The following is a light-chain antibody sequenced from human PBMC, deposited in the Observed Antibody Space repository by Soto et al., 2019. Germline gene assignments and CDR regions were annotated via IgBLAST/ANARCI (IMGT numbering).Light chain of an antibody. J-gene: IGKJ2*01. V-gene: IGKV1-39*01. CDR3: QQSLVIPYT. CDR2: AAS. CDR1: QTISTY. Sequence: DIQMTQSPSALYASVGDRVTITCRASQTISTYLNWYQQKPGKAPKLLIYAASTSQSGVPSRFSGSGSGTDFTLTISSLQPEDFATYYCQQSLVIPYTFGQGTRLEIK.